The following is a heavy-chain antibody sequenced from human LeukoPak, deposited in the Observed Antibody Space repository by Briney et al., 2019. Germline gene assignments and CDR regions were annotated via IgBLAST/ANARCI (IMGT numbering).Heavy chain of an antibody. CDR2: ISSSSSYI. CDR3: ATSRSFDY. V-gene: IGHV3-21*01. Sequence: PGGSLRLSCAASGFTFSSYSMNWVRQAPGKGLEWVSSISSSSSYIYYADSVKGRFTISRDNAKNTLFLQMNSLRAEDTGVYYCATSRSFDYWGQGTLVTVSS. CDR1: GFTFSSYS. D-gene: IGHD6-6*01. J-gene: IGHJ4*02.